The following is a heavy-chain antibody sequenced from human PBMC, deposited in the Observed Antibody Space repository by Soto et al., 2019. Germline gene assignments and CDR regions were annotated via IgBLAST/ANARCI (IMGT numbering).Heavy chain of an antibody. CDR3: ARGKGGIAAAGRVDY. CDR2: IIPILGIA. J-gene: IGHJ4*02. V-gene: IGHV1-69*02. D-gene: IGHD6-13*01. CDR1: GGTFSSYT. Sequence: QVQLVQSGAEVKKPGSSVKVSCKASGGTFSSYTISWVRQAPGQGLGWMGRIIPILGIANYAQKFQGRVTTTADKSTSTAYMELSSLRSEDTAVYYCARGKGGIAAAGRVDYWGQGTLVTVSS.